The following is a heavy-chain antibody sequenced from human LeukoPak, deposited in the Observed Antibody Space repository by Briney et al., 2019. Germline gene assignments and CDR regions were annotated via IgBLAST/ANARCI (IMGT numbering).Heavy chain of an antibody. CDR2: INSDGSST. J-gene: IGHJ4*02. CDR1: GFTFSSYW. CDR3: AKEGRTGTTSDY. Sequence: GGSLRLSCAASGFTFSSYWMHWVRQAPGKGLVWVSRINSDGSSTSYADSVKGRFTISRDNSKNTLYLQMNSLRAEDTAVYYCAKEGRTGTTSDYWGQGTLVTVSS. V-gene: IGHV3-74*01. D-gene: IGHD1-7*01.